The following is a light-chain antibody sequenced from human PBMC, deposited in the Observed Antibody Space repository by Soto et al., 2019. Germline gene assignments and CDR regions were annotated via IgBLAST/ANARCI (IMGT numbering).Light chain of an antibody. V-gene: IGKV3-15*01. CDR2: GPS. CDR1: QSVTTN. J-gene: IGKJ4*01. CDR3: QQFHTWPLS. Sequence: EIVMTQSPATLSVSPGERATLTCRASQSVTTNLAWYQQKPGQAPRLLIDGPSTRAAGVPARFSGGGSGTEFTLTISSLQSDDFALYYCQQFHTWPLSFGGGTKVDIK.